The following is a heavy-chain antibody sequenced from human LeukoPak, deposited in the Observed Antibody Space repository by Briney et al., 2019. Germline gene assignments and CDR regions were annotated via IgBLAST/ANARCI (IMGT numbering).Heavy chain of an antibody. CDR1: GYSISSGYY. D-gene: IGHD4-17*01. J-gene: IGHJ5*02. Sequence: SETLSLTCNVSGYSISSGYYWGWIRQPAGKGLEWIGRKYSSGSTNYNPSLKGRVTMSEDTSKNQFSLKLSSVTAADTAVYYCARHDYGDYNWFDPWGQGTLVPVSS. V-gene: IGHV4-38-2*02. CDR3: ARHDYGDYNWFDP. CDR2: KYSSGST.